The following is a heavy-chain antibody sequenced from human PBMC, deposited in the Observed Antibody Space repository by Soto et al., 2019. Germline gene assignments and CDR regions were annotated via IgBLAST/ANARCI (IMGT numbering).Heavy chain of an antibody. CDR3: AKDRFRGRGYSYADY. J-gene: IGHJ4*02. CDR1: GFTFSSYA. Sequence: PGGSLRLSCAASGFTFSSYAMSWVRQAPGKGLEWVSAISGSGGSTYYADSVKGRFTISRDNSKNTLYLQMNSLRAEDTAVYYCAKDRFRGRGYSYADYWGQGNLVTVSS. D-gene: IGHD5-18*01. CDR2: ISGSGGST. V-gene: IGHV3-23*01.